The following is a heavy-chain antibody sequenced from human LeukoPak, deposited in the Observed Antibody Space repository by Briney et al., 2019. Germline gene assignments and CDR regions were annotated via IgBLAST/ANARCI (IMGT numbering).Heavy chain of an antibody. Sequence: ASVKVSCKASGYTFNSYYMHWVRQAPGQGLERMGIINPGGSSTTYAQKFQDRLTVTRDTSTNTVYMELSSLTSEDTAVYYCSCYYDSSGYYFTEWGQGTLVTVSS. CDR1: GYTFNSYY. V-gene: IGHV1-46*02. D-gene: IGHD3-22*01. CDR3: SCYYDSSGYYFTE. J-gene: IGHJ4*02. CDR2: INPGGSST.